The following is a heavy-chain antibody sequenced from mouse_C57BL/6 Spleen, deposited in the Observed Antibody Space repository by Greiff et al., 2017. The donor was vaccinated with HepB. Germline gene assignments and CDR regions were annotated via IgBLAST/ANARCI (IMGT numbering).Heavy chain of an antibody. CDR3: ARQDDYGEYYFDY. V-gene: IGHV5-6*01. D-gene: IGHD2-4*01. J-gene: IGHJ2*01. Sequence: EVMLVESGGDLVKPGGSLKLSCAASGFTFSSYGMSWVRQTPDKRLEWVATISSGGSYTYYPDSVKGRFTISRDNAKNTLYLQMSSLKSEDTAMYYCARQDDYGEYYFDYWGQGTTLTVSS. CDR2: ISSGGSYT. CDR1: GFTFSSYG.